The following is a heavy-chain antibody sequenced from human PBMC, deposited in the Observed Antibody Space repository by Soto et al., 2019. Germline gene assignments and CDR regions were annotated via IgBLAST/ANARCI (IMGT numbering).Heavy chain of an antibody. CDR3: ARDQSGYSYGPRYGMDV. J-gene: IGHJ6*02. D-gene: IGHD5-18*01. CDR2: INPNSGGT. CDR1: GYTFTGYY. V-gene: IGHV1-2*04. Sequence: GASVKVSCKASGYTFTGYYMHWVRQAPGQGLEWMGWINPNSGGTNYAQKFQGWVTMTRDTSISTAYMELSRLRSDDTAVYYCARDQSGYSYGPRYGMDVWGQGTTVTVSS.